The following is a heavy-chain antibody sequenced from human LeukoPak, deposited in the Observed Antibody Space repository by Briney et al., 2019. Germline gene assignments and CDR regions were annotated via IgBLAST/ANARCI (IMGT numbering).Heavy chain of an antibody. CDR3: TTDRDFWSGYHYYYYGMDV. J-gene: IGHJ6*02. Sequence: GGSLRLSCAASGFTFSSFDMIWVRQAPGKGLEWVSGIRSRGTSTYYADSVKGRFTISRDNSKNKLYLQMNSLRAEDTAVYYCTTDRDFWSGYHYYYYGMDVWGQGTTVTVSS. CDR2: IRSRGTST. D-gene: IGHD3-3*01. V-gene: IGHV3-23*01. CDR1: GFTFSSFD.